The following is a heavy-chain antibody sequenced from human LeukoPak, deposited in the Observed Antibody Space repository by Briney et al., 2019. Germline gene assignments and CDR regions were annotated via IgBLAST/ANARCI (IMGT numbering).Heavy chain of an antibody. CDR2: INSDESST. Sequence: GGSLRLSCAASGFTFSSYWMHWVRQAPGKGLVWVSRINSDESSTSYADSVKGRFTISRDNAKNTLYLQMNSLRAEDTAVYYSARAVVAATGWFDPWGQGTLVTVSS. CDR1: GFTFSSYW. V-gene: IGHV3-74*01. CDR3: ARAVVAATGWFDP. D-gene: IGHD2-15*01. J-gene: IGHJ5*02.